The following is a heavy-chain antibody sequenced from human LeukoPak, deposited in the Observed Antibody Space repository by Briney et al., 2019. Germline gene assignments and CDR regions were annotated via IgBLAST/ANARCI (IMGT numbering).Heavy chain of an antibody. CDR3: ANGDPGPADHPMNDYYYSLDV. D-gene: IGHD2-2*01. CDR2: ISYDGNTK. Sequence: PGGSLRLSCAASGFTFGSYGMHWVRQAPGKGLEWVAFISYDGNTKYYSGSAKGRFTISRDNSKNTLYLQMNSLIPEDTAVYYCANGDPGPADHPMNDYYYSLDVWGQGTTVIVSS. V-gene: IGHV3-30*18. J-gene: IGHJ6*02. CDR1: GFTFGSYG.